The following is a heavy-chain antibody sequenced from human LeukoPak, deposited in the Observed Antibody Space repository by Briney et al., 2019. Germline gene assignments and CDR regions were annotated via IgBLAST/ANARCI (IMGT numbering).Heavy chain of an antibody. J-gene: IGHJ4*02. V-gene: IGHV3-23*01. CDR3: AKSVTMVRGPFDY. D-gene: IGHD3-10*01. CDR2: ISGSGGST. CDR1: GLTFSSYA. Sequence: GGSLRLSCAASGLTFSSYAMSWVRQAPGKGLEWVSAISGSGGSTYYADSVKGRFTISRDNSKSTLYLQMNSLRAEDTAVYYCAKSVTMVRGPFDYWGQGTLVTVSS.